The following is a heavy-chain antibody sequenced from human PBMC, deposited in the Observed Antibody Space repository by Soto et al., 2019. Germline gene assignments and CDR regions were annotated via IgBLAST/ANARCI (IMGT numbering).Heavy chain of an antibody. J-gene: IGHJ6*02. Sequence: SSVKVSCKASGGTFSSYAISWVRQAPGQGLEWMGGIIPIFGTANYAQKFQGRVTITADESTSTAYMELSSLRSEDTAVYYCARPVQLELYYYCGMDVWGQGTTVTVSS. V-gene: IGHV1-69*13. CDR1: GGTFSSYA. CDR3: ARPVQLELYYYCGMDV. D-gene: IGHD1-1*01. CDR2: IIPIFGTA.